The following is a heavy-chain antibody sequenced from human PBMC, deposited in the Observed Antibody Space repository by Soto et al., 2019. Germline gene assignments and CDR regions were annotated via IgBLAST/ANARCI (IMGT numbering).Heavy chain of an antibody. CDR2: INMDGSST. J-gene: IGHJ4*02. CDR3: ARGYDYIWGSYLDFDY. D-gene: IGHD3-16*02. CDR1: GFTFSNYW. Sequence: GGSLRLSCVASGFTFSNYWMHWVRQAPGKGLVWVSRINMDGSSTSYADSVKGRFTISRDNAKNTLYLQMNSLRAEDTAVYYCARGYDYIWGSYLDFDYWGQGTLVTVSS. V-gene: IGHV3-74*01.